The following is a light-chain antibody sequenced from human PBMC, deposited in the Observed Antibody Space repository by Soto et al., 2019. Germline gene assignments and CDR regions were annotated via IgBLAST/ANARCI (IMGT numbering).Light chain of an antibody. CDR1: SSDVGDYNY. J-gene: IGLJ1*01. CDR3: SSYTSSSTLVV. CDR2: DVS. V-gene: IGLV2-14*01. Sequence: QSALTQPASVSGSPGQSITISCTGTSSDVGDYNYVSWYQQHPGKAPKLMIYDVSNRPSGVSNRFSGSKSGNTASLTISGLQAEDEADYHCSSYTSSSTLVVFGTGTKLTVL.